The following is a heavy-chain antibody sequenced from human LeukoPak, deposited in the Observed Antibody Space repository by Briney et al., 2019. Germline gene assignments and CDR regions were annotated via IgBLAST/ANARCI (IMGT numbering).Heavy chain of an antibody. V-gene: IGHV3-49*04. CDR3: TRDTVGYDFWSGYSEY. CDR1: GFTFSSYA. CDR2: IRSKAHGGTT. J-gene: IGHJ4*02. D-gene: IGHD3-3*01. Sequence: GGSLRLSCAASGFTFSSYAMSWVRQAPGKGLEWVGFIRSKAHGGTTDYAASVKGRFTISRDGSKSIAYLQMNSLKTEDTAVYYCTRDTVGYDFWSGYSEYWGQGTLITVSS.